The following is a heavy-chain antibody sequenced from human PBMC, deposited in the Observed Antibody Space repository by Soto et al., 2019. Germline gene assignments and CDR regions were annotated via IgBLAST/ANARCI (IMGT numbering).Heavy chain of an antibody. J-gene: IGHJ4*02. CDR2: IYHSGST. CDR3: VREYYNVLTGYSTFDY. D-gene: IGHD3-9*01. V-gene: IGHV4-59*01. CDR1: GGSISSNY. Sequence: SETLSLSCTVSGGSISSNYWTWIRQPPGKGLEWIGYIYHSGSTNYNPSLYSRVTISVDPSKTQFSLKLRSVTAADTAVYYCVREYYNVLTGYSTFDYWGQATLVTVSS.